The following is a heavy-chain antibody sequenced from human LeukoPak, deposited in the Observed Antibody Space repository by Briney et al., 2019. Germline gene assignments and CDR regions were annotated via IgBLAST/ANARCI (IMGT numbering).Heavy chain of an antibody. CDR2: SITMHGMA. CDR1: VMSYGRES. D-gene: IGHD4-23*01. Sequence: ASVKGSGKASVMSYGRESIRWERNAPRHGLEWMGSSITMHGMANSVQKIQERVTITADKSTSTAYMELSSLRSDDTAVNYCARYCHPLAGGTEVWGQGTLVNVS. V-gene: IGHV1-69*02. J-gene: IGHJ4*02. CDR3: ARYCHPLAGGTEV.